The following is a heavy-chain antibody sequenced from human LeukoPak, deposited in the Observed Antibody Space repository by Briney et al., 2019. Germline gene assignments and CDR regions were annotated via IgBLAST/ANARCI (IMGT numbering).Heavy chain of an antibody. V-gene: IGHV6-1*01. CDR2: TYYRSKWYN. J-gene: IGHJ4*02. CDR3: AKDAGGNDFWSGYSTYFDY. Sequence: SQTLSLTCAISGDSVSSNSAAWNWIRQSPSRGLEWLGRTYYRSKWYNDYAVSVKSRITINPDTSKNQFSLQLNSVTPEDTAVYYCAKDAGGNDFWSGYSTYFDYWGQGTLVTVSS. CDR1: GDSVSSNSAA. D-gene: IGHD3-3*01.